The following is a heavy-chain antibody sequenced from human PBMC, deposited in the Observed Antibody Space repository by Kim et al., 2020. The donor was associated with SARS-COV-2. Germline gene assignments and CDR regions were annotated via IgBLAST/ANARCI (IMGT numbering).Heavy chain of an antibody. J-gene: IGHJ4*02. CDR1: GFTFSSYA. D-gene: IGHD4-17*01. CDR2: ISYDGSNK. CDR3: ARGAPGDYYYFDY. V-gene: IGHV3-30*04. Sequence: GGSLRLSCAASGFTFSSYAMHWVRQAPGKGLEWVAVISYDGSNKYYADSVKGRFTISRDNSKNTLYLQMNSLRAEDTAVYYCARGAPGDYYYFDYWGQGTLVTVSS.